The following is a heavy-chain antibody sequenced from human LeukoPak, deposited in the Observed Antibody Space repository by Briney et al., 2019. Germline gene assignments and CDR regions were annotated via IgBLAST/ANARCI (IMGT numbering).Heavy chain of an antibody. CDR2: IYYSGCT. J-gene: IGHJ3*02. Sequence: SETLSLTCTVSGGSISSYNWSWIRQPPGKGLEWIGYIYYSGCTNYNPSLKSRVTISVDTSKNQFSLKLSSVTAADTAVYYCARSGVLRYFDWFPPADDAFDIWGQGTMVTVSS. CDR1: GGSISSYN. D-gene: IGHD3-9*01. CDR3: ARSGVLRYFDWFPPADDAFDI. V-gene: IGHV4-59*01.